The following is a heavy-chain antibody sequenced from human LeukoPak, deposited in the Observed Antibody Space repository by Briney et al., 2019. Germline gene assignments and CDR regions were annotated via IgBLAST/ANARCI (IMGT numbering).Heavy chain of an antibody. Sequence: SETLSLTCTVSGGSISSYYWSWIRQPPGKGLEWIGYIYYSGSTNYNPSLKGRVTISVDTSKNQFSLKLSSVTAADTAVYYCAGSSGYYYPYDLWGQGTLVTVSS. CDR1: GGSISSYY. CDR2: IYYSGST. V-gene: IGHV4-59*01. J-gene: IGHJ4*02. CDR3: AGSSGYYYPYDL. D-gene: IGHD3-22*01.